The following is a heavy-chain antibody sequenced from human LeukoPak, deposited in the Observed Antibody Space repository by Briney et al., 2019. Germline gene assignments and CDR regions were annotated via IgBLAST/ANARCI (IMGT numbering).Heavy chain of an antibody. CDR2: MNPNSGNT. D-gene: IGHD6-13*01. J-gene: IGHJ6*03. CDR3: ARVIAAAGYYYYYYYMDV. CDR1: GYTFTSYD. Sequence: ASVKVSCKASGYTFTSYDINWVRQATGQGLEWMGWMNPNSGNTGYAQKFQGRVTMTRNTSISTAYMELSSLRSEDTAVYYCARVIAAAGYYYYYYYMDVWGKGTTVTASS. V-gene: IGHV1-8*01.